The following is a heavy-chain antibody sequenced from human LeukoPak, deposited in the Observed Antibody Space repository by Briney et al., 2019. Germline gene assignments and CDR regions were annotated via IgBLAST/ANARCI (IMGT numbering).Heavy chain of an antibody. J-gene: IGHJ4*02. CDR3: ARLTSSGYYSFDY. Sequence: ETLSFTSPVPVGPSSSSNWGGTGHPQGKGLEGMGYIYYSGSTDYNPSLKSRVTISVDTSKNQFSLKLSSVTAADTAVYYCARLTSSGYYSFDYWGQGTLVTVSS. CDR1: VGPSSSSN. CDR2: IYYSGST. V-gene: IGHV4-59*01. D-gene: IGHD3-22*01.